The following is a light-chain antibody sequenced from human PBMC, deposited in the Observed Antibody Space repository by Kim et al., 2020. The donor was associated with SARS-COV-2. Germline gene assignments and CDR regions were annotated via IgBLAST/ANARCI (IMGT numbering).Light chain of an antibody. CDR3: QHYGYSPPYS. CDR2: DTS. Sequence: SPGERATVTCRARQNIANVFLTCYQQQPAQTPRLLIYDTSIRATGISDRFSGSGSGTDFTLTISRVEPEDFAVYHCQHYGYSPPYSFGQGTKLEI. CDR1: QNIANVF. J-gene: IGKJ2*03. V-gene: IGKV3-20*01.